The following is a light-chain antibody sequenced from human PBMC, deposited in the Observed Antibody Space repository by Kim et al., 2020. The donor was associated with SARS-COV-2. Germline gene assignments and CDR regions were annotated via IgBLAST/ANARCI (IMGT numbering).Light chain of an antibody. Sequence: SYELTQPPSVSVSPGQTASITCSGEKLGDKYACWYQQKPGQSLVLVIYQHNKRPSGIPERFSGSNSGNTATLTISGTQAMDEADYYCQAWDSSTVVFGVG. CDR3: QAWDSSTVV. CDR1: KLGDKY. V-gene: IGLV3-1*01. CDR2: QHN. J-gene: IGLJ2*01.